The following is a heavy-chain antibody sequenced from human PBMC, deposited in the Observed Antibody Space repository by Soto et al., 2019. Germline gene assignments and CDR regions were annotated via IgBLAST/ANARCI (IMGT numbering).Heavy chain of an antibody. CDR3: ARDLRGYGTVDY. Sequence: QVQLQESGPGLVKPSQTLSLTCTVSGGSISSDGYYWSWIRQHPGKGLEWIGYIYYSGSTYYNPSLKSRVNISVDTSKNQFSLKLSSVTVADTAVYYCARDLRGYGTVDYWGQGTLVTVSS. V-gene: IGHV4-31*03. CDR1: GGSISSDGYY. CDR2: IYYSGST. J-gene: IGHJ4*02. D-gene: IGHD5-18*01.